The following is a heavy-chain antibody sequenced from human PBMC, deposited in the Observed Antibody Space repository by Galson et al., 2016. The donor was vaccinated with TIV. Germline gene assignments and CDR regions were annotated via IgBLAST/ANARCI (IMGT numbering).Heavy chain of an antibody. J-gene: IGHJ4*02. CDR3: VKDKQWVADCGDS. V-gene: IGHV3-23*01. Sequence: SLRLSCAASGFTFHSYAMTRVRQVPGKGLEWVSGINGGGTTYYADSVKGRFTISRDNSKKSLYLQMNNLRAEDTAVYYCVKDKQWVADCGDSWGQGTLVIVSS. CDR2: INGGGTT. D-gene: IGHD2-21*01. CDR1: GFTFHSYA.